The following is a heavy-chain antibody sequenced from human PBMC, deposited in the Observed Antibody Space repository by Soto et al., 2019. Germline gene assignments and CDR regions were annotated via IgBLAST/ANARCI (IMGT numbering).Heavy chain of an antibody. CDR1: GYTFTSYT. D-gene: IGHD6-25*01. J-gene: IGHJ4*02. Sequence: QVQLVQSGAEEKKPGASVKVSCKASGYTFTSYTMHWVRQAPGQRLEWMGWINAGNGNTKYSQKFQGRVTITRNTAARTANMELSGLRSETTAVNYWATSPGIAAADYWGQGTLVTVSS. V-gene: IGHV1-3*05. CDR3: ATSPGIAAADY. CDR2: INAGNGNT.